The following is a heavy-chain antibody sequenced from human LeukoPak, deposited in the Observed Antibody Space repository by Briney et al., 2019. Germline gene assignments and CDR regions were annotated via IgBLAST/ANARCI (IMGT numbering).Heavy chain of an antibody. CDR1: GYTITELF. D-gene: IGHD4-17*01. CDR2: FDPEDGTK. V-gene: IGHV1-24*01. J-gene: IGHJ4*02. CDR3: GADGHDYGDYRAFDY. Sequence: ASVKASGKVSGYTITELFMHWGRQPPEKGLEWMGGFDPEDGTKIYDQKFKGRVTITEAPSTETATMERSSLSHENTAGYYAGADGHDYGDYRAFDYWGQGTLVTVSS.